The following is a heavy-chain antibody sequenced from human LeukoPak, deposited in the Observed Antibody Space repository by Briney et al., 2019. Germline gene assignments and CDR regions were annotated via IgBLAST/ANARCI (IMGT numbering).Heavy chain of an antibody. CDR1: GFTLSEYG. J-gene: IGHJ5*02. Sequence: PGGSLRLSCAASGFTLSEYGIHWVRQAPGKGLEWVAVLSYDGSDRYYADSVNGRFTISRDISSDTVSLQMNSLRVEDTALYFCARDRINMMVLVHDSGLDLWGQGTLVTASS. CDR3: ARDRINMMVLVHDSGLDL. V-gene: IGHV3-30*01. D-gene: IGHD3-22*01. CDR2: LSYDGSDR.